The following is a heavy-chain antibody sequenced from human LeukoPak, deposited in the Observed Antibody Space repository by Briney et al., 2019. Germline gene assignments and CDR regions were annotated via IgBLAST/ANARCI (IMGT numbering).Heavy chain of an antibody. D-gene: IGHD6-19*01. Sequence: GGSLRLSCAASGFTFSNYAMHWVRQAPGKGLEWVAVISYDGSDKYYADSVKGRFTISRDNSKNTLYLQMNSLRPEDTAVYYCARDWGRRYSSGWYGDFGYWGQGTLVTVSS. V-gene: IGHV3-30-3*01. CDR1: GFTFSNYA. CDR2: ISYDGSDK. J-gene: IGHJ4*02. CDR3: ARDWGRRYSSGWYGDFGY.